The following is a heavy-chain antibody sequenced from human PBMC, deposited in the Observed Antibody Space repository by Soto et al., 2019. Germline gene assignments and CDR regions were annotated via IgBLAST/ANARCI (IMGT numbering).Heavy chain of an antibody. Sequence: QVQLVESGGGVVQPGRSLRLSCAASGFTVSSYGMHWVRQAPGKGLEWVAVISYDGRNKYYAESVKGRFTISRDTSKNTLLMQMNSLGADDTAVYYCARDQDIVAPTRTGYYYYGMDVWGEGITVTFSS. V-gene: IGHV3-30*03. CDR3: ARDQDIVAPTRTGYYYYGMDV. CDR1: GFTVSSYG. D-gene: IGHD5-12*01. CDR2: ISYDGRNK. J-gene: IGHJ6*01.